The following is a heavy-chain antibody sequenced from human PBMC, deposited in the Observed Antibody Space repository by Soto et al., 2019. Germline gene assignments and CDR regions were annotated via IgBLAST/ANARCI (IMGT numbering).Heavy chain of an antibody. J-gene: IGHJ6*03. CDR1: GFTFSSYA. Sequence: GGSLRLSCAASGFTFSSYAMHWVRQAPGKGLEYVSAISSNGGSTYYANSVKGRFTISRDNSKNTLYLKMGSLRAEDMAVYYCARESLMVAATNVYYYYYMDVWGKGTTVTVSS. CDR3: ARESLMVAATNVYYYYYMDV. CDR2: ISSNGGST. D-gene: IGHD2-15*01. V-gene: IGHV3-64*01.